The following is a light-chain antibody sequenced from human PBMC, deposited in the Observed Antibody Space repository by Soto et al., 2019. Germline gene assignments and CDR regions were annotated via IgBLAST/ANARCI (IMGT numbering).Light chain of an antibody. CDR2: EVS. Sequence: QSALTQPRSVSGSPGQSVTISCTGTSGDVGAYNYISWYQQHPDKAPKLMIYEVSKRPSGVPDRFSGSKSGNTASLTVSGLQVEDEADYYCSSFEASNNLLFGGGTKLTVL. CDR1: SGDVGAYNY. CDR3: SSFEASNNLL. J-gene: IGLJ2*01. V-gene: IGLV2-8*01.